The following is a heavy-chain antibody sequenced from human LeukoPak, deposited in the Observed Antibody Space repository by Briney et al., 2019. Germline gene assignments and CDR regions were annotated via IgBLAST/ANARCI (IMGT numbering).Heavy chain of an antibody. D-gene: IGHD3-10*01. Sequence: GSLRLSCAASGFTFSTYSMNRVRQAPGKGLEWVSSITGSSSFIYYADSVKGRFTISRDNAKNSLYLQMNSLRAEDTAVYYCARARVRYAFDIWGQGTMVTVSS. CDR2: ITGSSSFI. CDR3: ARARVRYAFDI. CDR1: GFTFSTYS. J-gene: IGHJ3*02. V-gene: IGHV3-21*01.